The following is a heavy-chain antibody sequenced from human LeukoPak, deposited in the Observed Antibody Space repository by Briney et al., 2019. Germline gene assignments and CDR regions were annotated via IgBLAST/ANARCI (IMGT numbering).Heavy chain of an antibody. CDR1: GDSVSSNSAA. CDR2: TYYRSKWYN. Sequence: SQTLSLTCAISGDSVSSNSAAWNWIRQSPSRGLEWLGRTYYRSKWYNDYAVSVKSRITINPDTSKNQFSLQLNSVTPEDTAVYYCARARYFDWLSLDAFDIWGQGTMVTVSS. V-gene: IGHV6-1*01. CDR3: ARARYFDWLSLDAFDI. J-gene: IGHJ3*02. D-gene: IGHD3-9*01.